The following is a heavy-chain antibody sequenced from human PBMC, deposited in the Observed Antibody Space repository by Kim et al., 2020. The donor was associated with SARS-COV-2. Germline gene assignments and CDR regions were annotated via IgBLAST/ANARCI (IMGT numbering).Heavy chain of an antibody. D-gene: IGHD2-21*01. CDR2: SGST. J-gene: IGHJ4*02. V-gene: IGHV4-34*01. CDR3: ARGGHIRY. Sequence: SGSTNSNHALKSRVTISVDTTKNQFSLTLSSVTAADTAVYYWARGGHIRYWGQGTLVTVSS.